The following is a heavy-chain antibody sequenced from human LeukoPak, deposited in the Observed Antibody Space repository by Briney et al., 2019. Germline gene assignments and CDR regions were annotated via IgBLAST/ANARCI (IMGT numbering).Heavy chain of an antibody. J-gene: IGHJ5*02. V-gene: IGHV3-30*18. CDR3: AKDHYYGSGAPYDP. D-gene: IGHD3-10*01. CDR1: GFTISSYG. CDR2: ISYDGSNK. Sequence: GGSLRLSCAASGFTISSYGMHWVRQAPGKGLEWVADISYDGSNKYYADSVKGRFTISRDNSKNTLYLQMNSLRAEDTAVYYCAKDHYYGSGAPYDPWGQGTLVTVSS.